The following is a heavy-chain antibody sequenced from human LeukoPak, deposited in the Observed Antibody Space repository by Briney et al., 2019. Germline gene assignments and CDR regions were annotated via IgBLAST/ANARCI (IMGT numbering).Heavy chain of an antibody. Sequence: PSQTLSLTCAVSGGSISSGGYSWSWIRQPPGKGLEWIGYIYHSGSTYYNPSLKSRVTISVDRSKNQFSLKLSSVTAADTAVYYCARGAVVTARGWFDPWGQGTPVTVSS. CDR3: ARGAVVTARGWFDP. V-gene: IGHV4-30-2*01. J-gene: IGHJ5*02. D-gene: IGHD4-23*01. CDR1: GGSISSGGYS. CDR2: IYHSGST.